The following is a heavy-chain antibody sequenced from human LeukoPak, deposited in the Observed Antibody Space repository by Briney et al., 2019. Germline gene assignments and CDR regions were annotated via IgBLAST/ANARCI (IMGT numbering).Heavy chain of an antibody. J-gene: IGHJ4*02. V-gene: IGHV4-30-4*01. CDR2: IYYSGST. CDR1: GGSISSGDYY. CDR3: AREKKAAGLDY. D-gene: IGHD6-13*01. Sequence: SETRSLTCTVSGGSISSGDYYWSWIRQPPGKGLEWIGYIYYSGSTYYNPSLKSRVTISVDTSKNQFSLKLSSVTAADTAVYYCAREKKAAGLDYWGQGTLVTVSS.